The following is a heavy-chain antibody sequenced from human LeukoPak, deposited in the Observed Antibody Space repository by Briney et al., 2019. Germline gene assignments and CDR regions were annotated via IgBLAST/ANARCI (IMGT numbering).Heavy chain of an antibody. CDR2: INPNSGGT. V-gene: IGHV1-2*06. J-gene: IGHJ5*02. Sequence: ASVKVSCKASGYTFTGYYMHWVRQAPGQGLEWMGRINPNSGGTNYAQKFQGRVTMTRDTSISTAYMGLSRLRSDDTAVYYCARDSRGNDFWSGYYRRNWFDPWGQGTLVTVSS. CDR3: ARDSRGNDFWSGYYRRNWFDP. CDR1: GYTFTGYY. D-gene: IGHD3-3*01.